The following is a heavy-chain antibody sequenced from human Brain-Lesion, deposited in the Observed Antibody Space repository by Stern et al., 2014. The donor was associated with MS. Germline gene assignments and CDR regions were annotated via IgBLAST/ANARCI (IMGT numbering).Heavy chain of an antibody. D-gene: IGHD2-15*01. CDR3: AGEEDIRYCSGGSCTGNWFDP. J-gene: IGHJ5*02. Sequence: VQLVESGPGLVKPSETLSLTCTVAGGSVSSTSYAWAWVRQPPGKGLEWIGTIYYRGNTSSGRPRKSRLPISLDRPKNQFPLKLRSVTAADTAVYYCAGEEDIRYCSGGSCTGNWFDPWGQGTLVTVSS. CDR2: IYYRGNT. V-gene: IGHV4-39*01. CDR1: GGSVSSTSYA.